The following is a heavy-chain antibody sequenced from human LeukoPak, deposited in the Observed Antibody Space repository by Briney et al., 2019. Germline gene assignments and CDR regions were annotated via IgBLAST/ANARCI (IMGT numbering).Heavy chain of an antibody. CDR3: VGVWGSYRYYFDY. Sequence: SETLSLTCTVSGGSISSGDYYWSWIRQPPGKGLEWIGYIYYSGSTYYNRSLKSRVTISVDTSKNQFSLKLSSVTAADTAVYYCVGVWGSYRYYFDYWGQGTLVTVSS. CDR1: GGSISSGDYY. CDR2: IYYSGST. V-gene: IGHV4-30-4*01. J-gene: IGHJ4*02. D-gene: IGHD3-16*02.